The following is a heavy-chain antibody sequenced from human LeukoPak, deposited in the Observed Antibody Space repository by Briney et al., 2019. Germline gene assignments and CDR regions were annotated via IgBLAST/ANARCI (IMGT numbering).Heavy chain of an antibody. CDR3: ARGDTMIVVDFDY. J-gene: IGHJ4*02. CDR2: IIPILGIA. Sequence: SVKVSCKASGGTFSSYAISWVRQAPGQGLEWMGRIIPILGIANYAQKFQGRVTITADKSTSTAYMELSSLRSEDTAVYYCARGDTMIVVDFDYWGQGTLVTVSS. D-gene: IGHD3-22*01. CDR1: GGTFSSYA. V-gene: IGHV1-69*04.